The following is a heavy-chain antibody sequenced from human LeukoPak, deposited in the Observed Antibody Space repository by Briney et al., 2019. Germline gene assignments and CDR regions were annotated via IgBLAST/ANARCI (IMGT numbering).Heavy chain of an antibody. V-gene: IGHV4-59*01. J-gene: IGHJ4*01. CDR1: GGSIRSYY. D-gene: IGHD1-14*01. Sequence: PSETLSLTCTVSGGSIRSYYWSWIRQPPGKGLEWIGYISYSGGTNYNPSLNSRVTISVDTSKNQFSLKLSFVTAADTAVYYCASVRSDTGILGWGRGTLVTVSS. CDR2: ISYSGGT. CDR3: ASVRSDTGILG.